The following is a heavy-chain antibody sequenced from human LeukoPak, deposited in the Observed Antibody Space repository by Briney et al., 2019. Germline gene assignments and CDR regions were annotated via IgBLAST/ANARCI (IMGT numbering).Heavy chain of an antibody. CDR3: ARDLSSGSYSYYFDY. D-gene: IGHD3-10*01. Sequence: ASVKVSCKASGYIFTDYYMHWVRQAPGQELGWMGRINPNGGGTNYAQKFQGRLTIAMDTSASTAYMELSSLRSEDTALYYCARDLSSGSYSYYFDYWGQGTLVTVSS. J-gene: IGHJ4*02. CDR1: GYIFTDYY. V-gene: IGHV1/OR15-1*04. CDR2: INPNGGGT.